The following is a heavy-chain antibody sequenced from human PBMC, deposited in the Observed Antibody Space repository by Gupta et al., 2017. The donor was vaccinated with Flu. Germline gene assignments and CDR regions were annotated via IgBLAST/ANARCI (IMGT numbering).Heavy chain of an antibody. D-gene: IGHD2-2*02. Sequence: EVQLVESGGGLVQPGGSLRPSCAASVFTFSNFEMNWVRQAPGKWLEWFSYISNMVRTIYYADSEKYRFTISRDNAKNSVYLQMNSLRADDTAVYYCAREFRLQPAAIHRYFDNWGQGTLVTVSS. CDR1: VFTFSNFE. CDR2: ISNMVRTI. J-gene: IGHJ4*02. V-gene: IGHV3-48*03. CDR3: AREFRLQPAAIHRYFDN.